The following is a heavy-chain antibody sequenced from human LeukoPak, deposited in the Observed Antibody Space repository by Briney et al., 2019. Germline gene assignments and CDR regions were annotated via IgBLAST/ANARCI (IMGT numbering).Heavy chain of an antibody. CDR3: ARRSFYSRSSGTSY. CDR2: VNDSGST. D-gene: IGHD6-6*01. CDR1: GGSFSGFY. Sequence: SETLSLTCAVYGGSFSGFYWSWIRQPPGKGLEWVGEVNDSGSTNYNPSLKSRVTISLDTSNNQFSLKLSSVTAADTAVYYCARRSFYSRSSGTSYWGQGTLVTVSS. V-gene: IGHV4-34*01. J-gene: IGHJ4*02.